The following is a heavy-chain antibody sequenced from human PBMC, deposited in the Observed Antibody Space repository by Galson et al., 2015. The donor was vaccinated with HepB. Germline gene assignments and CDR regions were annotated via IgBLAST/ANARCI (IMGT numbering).Heavy chain of an antibody. Sequence: SLRLSCAASGFTFSSYGMHWVRQAPGKGLEWVAVISYDGSNKYYADSVKGRFTISRDNSKNTLYLQMNSLRAEDTAVYYCAKDVVISGYYYYYMDVWGKGTTVTVSS. V-gene: IGHV3-30*18. CDR2: ISYDGSNK. D-gene: IGHD4-23*01. CDR3: AKDVVISGYYYYYMDV. CDR1: GFTFSSYG. J-gene: IGHJ6*03.